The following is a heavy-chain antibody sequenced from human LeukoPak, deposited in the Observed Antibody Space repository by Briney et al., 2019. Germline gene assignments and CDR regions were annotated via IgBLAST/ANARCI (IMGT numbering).Heavy chain of an antibody. J-gene: IGHJ4*02. CDR2: ISSDGSDK. Sequence: GGSLRLSCVASGFTFSSYGMHWVRQAPGKGLEWVAVISSDGSDKYYADSVKGRFTISRDNSKNTMYLQMNSLRDEDTAVYYCAKGSATTVVTIDYWGQGTLVTVSS. CDR1: GFTFSSYG. D-gene: IGHD4-23*01. V-gene: IGHV3-30*18. CDR3: AKGSATTVVTIDY.